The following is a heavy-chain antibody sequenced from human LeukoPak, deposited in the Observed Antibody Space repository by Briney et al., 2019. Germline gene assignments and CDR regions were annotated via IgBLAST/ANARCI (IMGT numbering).Heavy chain of an antibody. Sequence: SGGSLRLSCAASGFTFSSYAMSWVRQAPGKGLEWVSAISGSGGSTYYADSVKGRFTISRDNSKNTLYLQMNSLRAEDTAVYYCARDLTTNSYYYYYGMDVWGQGTTVTVSS. V-gene: IGHV3-23*01. CDR3: ARDLTTNSYYYYYGMDV. J-gene: IGHJ6*02. CDR1: GFTFSSYA. D-gene: IGHD4-11*01. CDR2: ISGSGGST.